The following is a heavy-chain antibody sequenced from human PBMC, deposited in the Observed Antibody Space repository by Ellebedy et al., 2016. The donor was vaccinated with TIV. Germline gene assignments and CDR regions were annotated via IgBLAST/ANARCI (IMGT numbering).Heavy chain of an antibody. CDR3: ARRASYGDYAVQVNPWFDP. CDR1: GFTFRSYW. CDR2: IRQEGDEI. J-gene: IGHJ5*02. D-gene: IGHD4-17*01. V-gene: IGHV3-7*01. Sequence: GGSLRLSCAASGFTFRSYWMTWVRQAPGKGLEWVAKIRQEGDEIYYVESVKGRLPISRDNAKNSLFLQMNSLRVEDTAVYYCARRASYGDYAVQVNPWFDPWGQGTLVTVSS.